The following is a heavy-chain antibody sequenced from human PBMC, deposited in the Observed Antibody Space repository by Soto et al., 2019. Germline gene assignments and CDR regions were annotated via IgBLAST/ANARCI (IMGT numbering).Heavy chain of an antibody. CDR3: ARAGGYSYGFELYYFDY. CDR1: GGTFSSYA. Sequence: SVKVSCKAAGGTFSSYAISWVRQAPGQGLEWMGGIIPIFGTANYAQKFQGRVTITADESTSTAYMELSSLRSEDTAVYYCARAGGYSYGFELYYFDYWGQGTLVTVSS. V-gene: IGHV1-69*13. J-gene: IGHJ4*02. CDR2: IIPIFGTA. D-gene: IGHD5-18*01.